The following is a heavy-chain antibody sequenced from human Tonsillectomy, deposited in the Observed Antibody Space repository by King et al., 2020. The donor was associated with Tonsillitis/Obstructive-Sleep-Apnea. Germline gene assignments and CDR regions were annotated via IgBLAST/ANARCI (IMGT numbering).Heavy chain of an antibody. V-gene: IGHV3-9*01. CDR2: ISWNSYNI. D-gene: IGHD4-17*01. CDR1: GFTFSDYV. Sequence: VQLVESGGGLVQPGRSLRLSCEASGFTFSDYVMHWVRQAPGKGLEWVSGISWNSYNIDYADSVKGRFTISRDNAKNSLYLQMNTLRPEDTALYYCAKDTAYGDLYYYTDVWGKGTTVTVSS. CDR3: AKDTAYGDLYYYTDV. J-gene: IGHJ6*03.